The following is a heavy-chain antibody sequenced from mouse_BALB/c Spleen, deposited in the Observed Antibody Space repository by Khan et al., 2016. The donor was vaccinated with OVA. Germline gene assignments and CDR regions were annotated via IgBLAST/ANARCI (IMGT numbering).Heavy chain of an antibody. CDR1: GYIFTDYV. CDR2: IYPGSDST. Sequence: QVQLKQSGPELVKPGASVKMSCKASGYIFTDYVMNWVKQRTGQGLEWLGQIYPGSDSTYYNEKFKDKATLTADRSSRTAYMQLNSLASEDSAVYFCARGGWDVFAYWGQGTLVTVSA. CDR3: ARGGWDVFAY. D-gene: IGHD4-1*01. J-gene: IGHJ3*01. V-gene: IGHV1-77*01.